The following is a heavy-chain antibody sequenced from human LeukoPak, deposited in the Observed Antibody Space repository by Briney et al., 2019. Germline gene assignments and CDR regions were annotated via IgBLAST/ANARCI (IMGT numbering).Heavy chain of an antibody. Sequence: GGSLRLSCAASGFTFSSYSMNWVRQAPGKGLEWVSYISSSSSTIYYADSVKGRFTISRDNAKNSLYLQMNSLRAEDTAVYYCARDHYYDSSGYRVFARRAFDAFDIWGQGTMVTVSS. J-gene: IGHJ3*02. CDR2: ISSSSSTI. CDR1: GFTFSSYS. D-gene: IGHD3-22*01. CDR3: ARDHYYDSSGYRVFARRAFDAFDI. V-gene: IGHV3-48*01.